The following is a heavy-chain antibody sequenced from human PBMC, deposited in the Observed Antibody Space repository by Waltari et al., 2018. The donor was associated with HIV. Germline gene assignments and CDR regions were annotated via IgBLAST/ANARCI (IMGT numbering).Heavy chain of an antibody. CDR3: ARPIVVGALGYGMDV. D-gene: IGHD2-2*01. J-gene: IGHJ6*02. Sequence: QLQLQESGPGLVKPSETLSLTCTVPGRPLSRRHYYWGWICQPPGKGLEWIGSIYYSGSTYYNPSLKSRVTISVDTSKNQFSLKLSSVTAADTAVYYCARPIVVGALGYGMDVWGQGTTVTVSS. CDR2: IYYSGST. V-gene: IGHV4-39*01. CDR1: GRPLSRRHYY.